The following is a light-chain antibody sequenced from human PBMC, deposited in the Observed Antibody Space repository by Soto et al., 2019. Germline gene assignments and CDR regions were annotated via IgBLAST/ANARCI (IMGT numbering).Light chain of an antibody. Sequence: EVVLTQSPATLSLSPGERATLSCRASQSVSSYLAWYQQKPGQAPRLLIYDAFNRAPGIPARFSGSGSGTDFTLTISSLEPEDFAVYYCQQRSSWPITFGQGTRLEI. CDR3: QQRSSWPIT. J-gene: IGKJ5*01. V-gene: IGKV3-11*01. CDR2: DAF. CDR1: QSVSSY.